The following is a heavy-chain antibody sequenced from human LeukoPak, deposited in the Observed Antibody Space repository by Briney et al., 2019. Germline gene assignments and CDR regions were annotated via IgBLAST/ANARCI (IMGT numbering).Heavy chain of an antibody. Sequence: GGSLRLSCAASEFSVGSNYMTWVRQAPGKGLEWVSLIYSGGSTYYADSVKGRFTISRDNSKNTLYLQMNSLRAEDTAVYYCARAPSGYHNTGGQGTLLTVSS. J-gene: IGHJ4*02. CDR1: EFSVGSNY. CDR3: ARAPSGYHNT. V-gene: IGHV3-66*01. CDR2: IYSGGST. D-gene: IGHD5-12*01.